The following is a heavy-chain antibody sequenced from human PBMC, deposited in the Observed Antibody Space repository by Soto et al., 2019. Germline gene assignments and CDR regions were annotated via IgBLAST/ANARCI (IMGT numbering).Heavy chain of an antibody. CDR2: ISGSGGST. V-gene: IGHV3-23*01. D-gene: IGHD6-13*01. J-gene: IGHJ6*02. CDR1: GFTFSSYA. CDR3: AKRIAAGVDLYYYYGMDV. Sequence: VGSLRLSCAASGFTFSSYAMSWVRQAPGKGLEWVSAISGSGGSTYYADSVKGRFTISRDNSKNTLYLQMNSLRAEDTAVYYCAKRIAAGVDLYYYYGMDVWGQGTTVTVSS.